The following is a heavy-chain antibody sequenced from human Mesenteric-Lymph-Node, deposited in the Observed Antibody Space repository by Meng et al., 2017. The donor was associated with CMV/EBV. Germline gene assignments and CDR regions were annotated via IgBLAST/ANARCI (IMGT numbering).Heavy chain of an antibody. Sequence: SETLSLTCTVSGGSISSSSYYWGWIRQPPGKGLEWIGSIYYSGSTYYNPTPKSRVTISVDTSKNQFSLKLSSVTAADTAVYYCAREQYCSSTSCSHFIDYWGQGTPVTVSS. CDR1: GGSISSSSYY. D-gene: IGHD2-2*01. CDR2: IYYSGST. V-gene: IGHV4-39*07. J-gene: IGHJ4*02. CDR3: AREQYCSSTSCSHFIDY.